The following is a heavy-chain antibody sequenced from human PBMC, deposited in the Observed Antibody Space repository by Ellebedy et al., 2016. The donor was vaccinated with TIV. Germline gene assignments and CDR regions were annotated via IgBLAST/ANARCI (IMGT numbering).Heavy chain of an antibody. D-gene: IGHD3-10*01. CDR3: VKGLEGSGSSYEYYFDY. J-gene: IGHJ4*02. Sequence: PGGSLRLSCSASGFTFSSYAMHWVRQAPGKGLEYVSAISSNGGSTYYADSVKGRFTISRDNSKNTLYLQMSSLRAEDTAVYYCVKGLEGSGSSYEYYFDYWGQGTLVTVSS. CDR1: GFTFSSYA. CDR2: ISSNGGST. V-gene: IGHV3-64D*06.